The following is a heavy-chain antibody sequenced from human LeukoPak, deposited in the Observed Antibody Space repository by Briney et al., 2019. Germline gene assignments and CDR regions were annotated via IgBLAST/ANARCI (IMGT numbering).Heavy chain of an antibody. D-gene: IGHD6-13*01. J-gene: IGHJ4*02. Sequence: PGGSLRLSCAAFGFTFSSYGMHWVRQAPGEGLEWVAVIWYDGSNKYYADSVKGRFTISRDNSKNTLYLQMNSLRAEDTAVYYCARGGSSWPFDYWGQGTLVTVSS. CDR3: ARGGSSWPFDY. V-gene: IGHV3-33*01. CDR1: GFTFSSYG. CDR2: IWYDGSNK.